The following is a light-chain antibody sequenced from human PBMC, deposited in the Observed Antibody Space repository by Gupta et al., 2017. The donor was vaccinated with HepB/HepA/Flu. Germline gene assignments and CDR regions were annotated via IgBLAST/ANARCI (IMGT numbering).Light chain of an antibody. Sequence: ELVMTQSPATLSVSPGERATLSCRASQSISSSLAWYQQKPGQAPRLLIYGASTRATGIPTRFSGSGSGTEFTLTISSLQSEDFAIYYCQQDKDCPLTFGGGTKVEIK. V-gene: IGKV3-15*01. J-gene: IGKJ4*01. CDR2: GAS. CDR1: QSISSS. CDR3: QQDKDCPLT.